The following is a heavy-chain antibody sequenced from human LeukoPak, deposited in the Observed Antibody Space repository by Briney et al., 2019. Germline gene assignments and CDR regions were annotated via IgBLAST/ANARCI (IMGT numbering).Heavy chain of an antibody. CDR1: GFTFSNYS. D-gene: IGHD3-3*01. V-gene: IGHV3-23*01. Sequence: PGGSLRLSCAASGFTFSNYSMTWVRQAPGKGLEWASGVSNSGGITYYADSVKGRFTISRDNSKNTLYLQMDSLSAEDTAVYYCVKGITSHDFFSRGEWGQGTLVTVSS. CDR3: VKGITSHDFFSRGE. CDR2: VSNSGGIT. J-gene: IGHJ4*02.